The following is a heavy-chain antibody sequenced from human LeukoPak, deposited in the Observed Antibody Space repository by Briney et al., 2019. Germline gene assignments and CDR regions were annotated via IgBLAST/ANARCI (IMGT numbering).Heavy chain of an antibody. Sequence: PGGSLRLSCAASGFTFSRYSMNWVRQAPGNGPEWVSYISRSSRTIYYADSVKGRFTISRDDAKNSLYLQMNSLRAEDTAVYYCASGAEAGRDYWGQGTLVTVSS. CDR3: ASGAEAGRDY. V-gene: IGHV3-48*01. CDR2: ISRSSRTI. J-gene: IGHJ4*02. D-gene: IGHD4/OR15-4a*01. CDR1: GFTFSRYS.